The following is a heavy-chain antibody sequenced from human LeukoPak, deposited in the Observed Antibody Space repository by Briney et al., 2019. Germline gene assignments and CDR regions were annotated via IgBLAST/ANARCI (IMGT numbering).Heavy chain of an antibody. J-gene: IGHJ5*02. CDR2: ISSSGSTI. CDR1: GFTFSSYE. D-gene: IGHD3-22*01. Sequence: PGGSLRLSCAASGFTFSSYEMNWVRQAPGKGLEWVSYISSSGSTIYYADSVKGRFTISRDNAENSLYLQMNSLRAEDTAVYYCASRLHYYDSSGYYYLWGQGTLATVSS. V-gene: IGHV3-48*03. CDR3: ASRLHYYDSSGYYYL.